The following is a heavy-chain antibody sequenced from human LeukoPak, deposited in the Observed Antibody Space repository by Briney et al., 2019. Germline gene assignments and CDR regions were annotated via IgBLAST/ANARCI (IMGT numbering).Heavy chain of an antibody. CDR2: IKRETDGGTT. Sequence: GGPLRLSCAASGFTFSNAWMSGVRKAPGKGLGWVGRIKRETDGGTTAYTAPVKGRFSISRDDSKNTVFLQMSSLKTEDTAVYYCTAGEGFTDFDSWGQRTLVTVSS. CDR1: GFTFSNAW. V-gene: IGHV3-15*01. CDR3: TAGEGFTDFDS. J-gene: IGHJ4*02. D-gene: IGHD3-16*01.